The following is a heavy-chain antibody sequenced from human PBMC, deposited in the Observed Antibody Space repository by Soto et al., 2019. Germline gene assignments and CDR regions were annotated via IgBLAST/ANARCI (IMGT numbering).Heavy chain of an antibody. CDR3: ARHEAGWYFDS. CDR1: LGSISSGTNY. V-gene: IGHV4-39*01. D-gene: IGHD6-25*01. Sequence: SETLSLTCTVSLGSISSGTNYWAWIRHPPGKGLEWIANIYYSGSTFYNPSLKSRVTISLDTSKNQFSLKLRSVTAADTAVYYCARHEAGWYFDSWGQGTLVTVSS. CDR2: IYYSGST. J-gene: IGHJ4*02.